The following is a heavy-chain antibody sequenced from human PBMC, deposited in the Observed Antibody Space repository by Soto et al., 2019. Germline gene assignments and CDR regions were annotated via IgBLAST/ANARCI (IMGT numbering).Heavy chain of an antibody. CDR1: CGSFIGYY. V-gene: IGHV4-34*01. D-gene: IGHD2-21*02. Sequence: PSATLSLTGAVYCGSFIGYYWIWIRQPPGKGLDCIGEINHSGSTNYNPSLKSRVTISVDTSKNQFSLKLSSVTAADTAVYYCARGLQMTAKLGAYYYYYGMDVWGQGTTVTVSS. CDR2: INHSGST. J-gene: IGHJ6*02. CDR3: ARGLQMTAKLGAYYYYYGMDV.